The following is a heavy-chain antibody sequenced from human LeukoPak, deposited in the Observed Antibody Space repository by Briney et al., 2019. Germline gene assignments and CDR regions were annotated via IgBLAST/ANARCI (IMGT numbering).Heavy chain of an antibody. Sequence: ASVKVSCKASGYTFTGYYMHWVRQAPGQGLEWMGWINPNSGGTNYAQKFQGWVTMTRDTSISTAYMELSRLGSDDTAVYYCARGPRYCSGGSCYYFQHWGQGTLVTVSS. D-gene: IGHD2-15*01. CDR1: GYTFTGYY. J-gene: IGHJ1*01. CDR2: INPNSGGT. CDR3: ARGPRYCSGGSCYYFQH. V-gene: IGHV1-2*04.